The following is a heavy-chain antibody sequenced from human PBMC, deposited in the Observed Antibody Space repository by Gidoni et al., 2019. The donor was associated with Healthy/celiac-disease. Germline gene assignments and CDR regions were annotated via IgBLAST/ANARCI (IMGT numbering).Heavy chain of an antibody. Sequence: QVQLVESGGGVVQPGRSLRLSCAVSGFTFSSYGMHWGRQAPGKGLEWAAVLWYDGSNKYYADPVKGRFTIARDNSKNTLYLQMNSLRAEDTAVYYCARDQYYGSGIIYGMDVWGQGTTVTVSS. CDR2: LWYDGSNK. CDR1: GFTFSSYG. V-gene: IGHV3-33*01. CDR3: ARDQYYGSGIIYGMDV. J-gene: IGHJ6*02. D-gene: IGHD3-10*01.